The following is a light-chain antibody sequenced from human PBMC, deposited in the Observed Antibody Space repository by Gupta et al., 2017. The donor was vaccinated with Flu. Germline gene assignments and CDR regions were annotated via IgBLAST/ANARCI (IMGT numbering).Light chain of an antibody. J-gene: IGLJ1*01. CDR1: SSDVGASDF. CDR2: YVF. CDR3: MSYAGSDYLYV. Sequence: QSALTQPPSASGSPGQSVTIACTGNSSDVGASDFISWYQHHPGSAPKFFLYYVFQRASGVPARFSGFKFDNTAYLTISGLQTEDEADYFCMSYAGSDYLYVFGSGTKVTVL. V-gene: IGLV2-8*01.